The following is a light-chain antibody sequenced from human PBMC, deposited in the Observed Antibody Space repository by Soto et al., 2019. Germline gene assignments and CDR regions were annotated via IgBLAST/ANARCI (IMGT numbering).Light chain of an antibody. CDR2: WAS. Sequence: DIVMTQSPDSLAVSLGERATINCKSSQSVLYSSNNKNYLAWYQQKPGQPPKLLIYWASTRESGVPDRFSGRGYRTDFTLTISSLQAEDGAVYYCQPYYSTPLTFGGGTKVEIK. CDR3: QPYYSTPLT. V-gene: IGKV4-1*01. J-gene: IGKJ4*01. CDR1: QSVLYSSNNKNY.